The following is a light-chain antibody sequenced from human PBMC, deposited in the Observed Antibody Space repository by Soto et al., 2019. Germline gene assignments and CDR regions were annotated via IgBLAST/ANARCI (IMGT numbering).Light chain of an antibody. Sequence: QCLLTQPPSVSGAPGQRFIVSCTGSTSNIGAGYDVHWYQQLPGTSPKLLIFANSNRPSGVPDRFSASRSGSSASLTITGLQAEDEADYYCQSYDTSLSGSYVFGSGTKVTVL. CDR2: ANS. J-gene: IGLJ1*01. CDR1: TSNIGAGYD. CDR3: QSYDTSLSGSYV. V-gene: IGLV1-40*01.